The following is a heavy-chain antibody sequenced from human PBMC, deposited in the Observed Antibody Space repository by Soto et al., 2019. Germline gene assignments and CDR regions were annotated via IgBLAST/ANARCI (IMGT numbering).Heavy chain of an antibody. Sequence: PSETLSLTCTVSGGSISGGGYSWTWLRQSPGKGLEWIGYTYQSGSAFYNPSLKSRVTISVDRSKNQFSLNLTSVTAADTAVYYCARDYYGMDVWGQGTTVTVSS. CDR1: GGSISGGGYS. V-gene: IGHV4-30-2*06. J-gene: IGHJ6*02. CDR2: TYQSGSA. CDR3: ARDYYGMDV.